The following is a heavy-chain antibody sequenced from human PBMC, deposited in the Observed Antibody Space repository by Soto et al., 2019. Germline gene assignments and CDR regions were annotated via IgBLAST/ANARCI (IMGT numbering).Heavy chain of an antibody. CDR2: IYSGGST. CDR3: ARDPDYGVLKGFDY. CDR1: GFTFSDAW. V-gene: IGHV3-66*01. Sequence: GGSLRLSCAGSGFTFSDAWINWVRQAPGKGLEWVSVIYSGGSTYYADSVKGRFTISRDNSKNTLYLQMNSLRAEDTAVYYCARDPDYGVLKGFDYWGQGTLVTVSS. D-gene: IGHD4-17*01. J-gene: IGHJ4*02.